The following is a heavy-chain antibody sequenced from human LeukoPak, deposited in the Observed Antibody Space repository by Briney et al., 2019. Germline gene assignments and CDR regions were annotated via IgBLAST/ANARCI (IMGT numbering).Heavy chain of an antibody. J-gene: IGHJ5*02. Sequence: SETLSLTCTVSGGSINNYYWSWIRQPPGKGLELIGHIYYSGSTKYNASLESRVTMSVDTSRNQFSLKLSSVTAADTAVYYCARYTAYGDASASFFDPWGQGTLVTVSS. V-gene: IGHV4-59*08. CDR1: GGSINNYY. CDR2: IYYSGST. D-gene: IGHD4-17*01. CDR3: ARYTAYGDASASFFDP.